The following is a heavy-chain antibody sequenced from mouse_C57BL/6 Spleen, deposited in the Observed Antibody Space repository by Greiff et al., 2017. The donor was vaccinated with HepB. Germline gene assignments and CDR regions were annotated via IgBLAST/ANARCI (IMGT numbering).Heavy chain of an antibody. Sequence: EVMLVESGGGLVQPKGSLKLSCAASGFSFNTYAMNWVRQAPGKGLEWVARIRSKSNNYATYYADSVKDRFTISRDDSESMLYLQMNNLKTEDTAMYYCVRQGPYGNFFDYWGQGTTLTVSS. CDR3: VRQGPYGNFFDY. J-gene: IGHJ2*01. D-gene: IGHD2-1*01. V-gene: IGHV10-1*01. CDR1: GFSFNTYA. CDR2: IRSKSNNYAT.